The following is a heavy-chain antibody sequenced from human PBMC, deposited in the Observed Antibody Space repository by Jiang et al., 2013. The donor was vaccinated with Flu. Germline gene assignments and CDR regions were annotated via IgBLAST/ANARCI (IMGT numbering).Heavy chain of an antibody. D-gene: IGHD3-22*01. J-gene: IGHJ4*02. CDR2: IYYSGST. V-gene: IGHV4-59*01. Sequence: GSGLVKPSETLSLTCTVSGGSISSYYWSWIRQPPGKGLEWIGYIYYSGSTNYNPSLKSRVTISVDTSKNQFSLKLSSVTAADTAVYYCARVMGYDNYAQYYFDYWGQGTLVTVSS. CDR3: ARVMGYDNYAQYYFDY. CDR1: GGSISSYY.